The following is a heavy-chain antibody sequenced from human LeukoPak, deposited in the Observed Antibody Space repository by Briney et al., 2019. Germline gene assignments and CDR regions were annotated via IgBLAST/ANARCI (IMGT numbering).Heavy chain of an antibody. CDR1: GFTFSSYG. CDR3: ARTYYYGSGSYPWFDP. CDR2: IWYDGSNK. Sequence: GGSLRLSCAASGFTFSSYGMHWVRQAPGKGLEWVAVIWYDGSNKYYADSVKGRFTISRDNSENTLYLQMNSLRAEDTAVYYCARTYYYGSGSYPWFDPWGQGTLVTVSS. J-gene: IGHJ5*02. V-gene: IGHV3-33*01. D-gene: IGHD3-10*01.